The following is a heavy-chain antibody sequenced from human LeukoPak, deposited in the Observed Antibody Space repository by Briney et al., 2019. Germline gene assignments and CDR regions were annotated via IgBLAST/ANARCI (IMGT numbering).Heavy chain of an antibody. CDR2: IYYSGST. CDR1: GDSINSSTYY. V-gene: IGHV4-61*01. J-gene: IGHJ4*02. D-gene: IGHD3-3*01. CDR3: ARAILSGYPDS. Sequence: SSETLSLTCTVSGDSINSSTYYWTWIRQPPGKGLEWIGYIYYSGSTNYNPSLKSRVTISLDTSKNQFSLKLSSVTAADTAVYYCARAILSGYPDSWGQGTLVIVFS.